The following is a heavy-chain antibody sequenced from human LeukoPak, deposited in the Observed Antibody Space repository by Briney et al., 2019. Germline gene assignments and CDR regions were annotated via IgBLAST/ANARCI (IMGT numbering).Heavy chain of an antibody. V-gene: IGHV3-30*02. D-gene: IGHD3-16*02. Sequence: GGSLRLSCAASGFTFSSYGMHWVRQAPGKGLEWVAVIWYGGSNKYYADSVKGRFTISRDNSKNTLYLQMNSLRAEDTAVYYCAKAITFGGVIVRADAFDIWGQGTMVTVSS. CDR1: GFTFSSYG. CDR3: AKAITFGGVIVRADAFDI. J-gene: IGHJ3*02. CDR2: IWYGGSNK.